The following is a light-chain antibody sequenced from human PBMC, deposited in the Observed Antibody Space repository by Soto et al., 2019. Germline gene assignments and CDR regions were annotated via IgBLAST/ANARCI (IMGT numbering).Light chain of an antibody. CDR3: CSYAGSSTVV. CDR1: SSNVGSYNL. Sequence: QSVLTQPASVSGSPGQWITISCSGTSSNVGSYNLVSCYQQHTGTAPKLMIYDGSKPPSGVSNRFSGSKSGNTASLTISGLEAEDEADYYCCSYAGSSTVVFGGGNKLTVL. CDR2: DGS. V-gene: IGLV2-23*01. J-gene: IGLJ2*01.